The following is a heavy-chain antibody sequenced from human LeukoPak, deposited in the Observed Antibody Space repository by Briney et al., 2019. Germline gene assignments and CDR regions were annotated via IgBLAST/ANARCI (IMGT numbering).Heavy chain of an antibody. CDR2: IYYSGST. CDR3: ARGDGAYYYDSSGYYPSLYFDY. V-gene: IGHV4-59*01. D-gene: IGHD3-22*01. Sequence: PSETLSLTCAVYGGSFSSYYWSWIRQPPGKGLEWIGYIYYSGSTNSNPSLKSRVTISVDTSKNQFSLKLSSVTAADTAVYYCARGDGAYYYDSSGYYPSLYFDYWGQGTLVTVSS. CDR1: GGSFSSYY. J-gene: IGHJ4*02.